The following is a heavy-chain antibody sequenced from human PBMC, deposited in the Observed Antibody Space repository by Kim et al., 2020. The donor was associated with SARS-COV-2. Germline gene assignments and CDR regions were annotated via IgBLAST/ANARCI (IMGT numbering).Heavy chain of an antibody. V-gene: IGHV3-30*03. D-gene: IGHD3-3*01. CDR1: GFTFSSYG. CDR3: AGSGYPSYYMDV. Sequence: GGSLRLSCAASGFTFSSYGMHWVRQAPGKGLEWVAVISYDGSNKYYADSVKGRFTISRDNSKNTLYLQMNSLRAEDTAVYYCAGSGYPSYYMDVWGKGTT. J-gene: IGHJ6*03. CDR2: ISYDGSNK.